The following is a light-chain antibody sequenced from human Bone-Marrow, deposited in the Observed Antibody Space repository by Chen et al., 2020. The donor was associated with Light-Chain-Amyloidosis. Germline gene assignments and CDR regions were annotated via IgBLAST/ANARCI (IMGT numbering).Light chain of an antibody. CDR1: QTISSS. CDR2: GAS. J-gene: IGKJ4*01. V-gene: IGKV1-39*01. CDR3: QQSYTALIT. Sequence: DIQMTPSPSSLSASVGDRVTITCRASQTISSSLSWYQHKPGKAPKLLIYGASTLQGGVPSRFSGRGSGTQFTLTITSLQPEDFATYFCQQSYTALITFGGGIKVEI.